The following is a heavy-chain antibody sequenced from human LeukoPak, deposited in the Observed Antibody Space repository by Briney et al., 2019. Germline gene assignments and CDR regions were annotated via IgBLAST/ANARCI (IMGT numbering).Heavy chain of an antibody. Sequence: GGSLRLSCAASGFTFSSYDMHWVRQATGKGLEWVSAIGTAGDTYYPGSVKGRFTISRENAKNSLYLQMNSLRAGDTAVYYCARGGGSYSGDYYFDYWGQGTLVTVSS. J-gene: IGHJ4*02. CDR3: ARGGGSYSGDYYFDY. D-gene: IGHD1-26*01. CDR1: GFTFSSYD. CDR2: IGTAGDT. V-gene: IGHV3-13*01.